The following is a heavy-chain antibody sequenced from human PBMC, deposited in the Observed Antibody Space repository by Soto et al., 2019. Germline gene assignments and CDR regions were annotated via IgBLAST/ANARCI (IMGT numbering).Heavy chain of an antibody. J-gene: IGHJ6*02. CDR1: GDSVSRNMAA. CDR2: TYYRSKWYN. CDR3: ARESRYIAVAGTGPHYYYYGMDV. V-gene: IGHV6-1*01. D-gene: IGHD6-19*01. Sequence: PSQTLSITSAISGDSVSRNMAAWNWIRQSPSRGLEWLGRTYYRSKWYNDYAVSVKSRITINPDTSKNQFSLQLNSVTPEDTAVYYCARESRYIAVAGTGPHYYYYGMDVWGQGTTVTVSS.